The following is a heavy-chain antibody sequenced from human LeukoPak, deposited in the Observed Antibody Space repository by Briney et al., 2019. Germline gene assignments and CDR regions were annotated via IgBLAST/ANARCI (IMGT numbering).Heavy chain of an antibody. CDR2: INPIFGTA. CDR1: GGTFSSYA. D-gene: IGHD3-22*01. Sequence: GGSVKVSCQASGGTFSSYAISWVRQAPGQGLEWMGGINPIFGTANYAQKFQGRVTITADESTSTAYMELSSLRSEDTAVYYCARATGYYDSSGYYVDYWGQGTLVTVSS. V-gene: IGHV1-69*13. CDR3: ARATGYYDSSGYYVDY. J-gene: IGHJ4*02.